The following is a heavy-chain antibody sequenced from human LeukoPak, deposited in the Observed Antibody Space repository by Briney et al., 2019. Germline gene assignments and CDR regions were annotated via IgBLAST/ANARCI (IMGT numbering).Heavy chain of an antibody. CDR2: ISTYGGDR. CDR3: ARNLWNFYDDTVYNRDFVS. V-gene: IGHV1-18*01. CDR1: TSR. Sequence: ASVKVSCKATSRISWVRQAPGQGLEWMGWISTYGGDRYYAKKFQGRITVTTDTFTSTVYMELRNLQSDDTAVYYCARNLWNFYDDTVYNRDFVSCGQGTLVTVSS. J-gene: IGHJ5*01. D-gene: IGHD3-22*01.